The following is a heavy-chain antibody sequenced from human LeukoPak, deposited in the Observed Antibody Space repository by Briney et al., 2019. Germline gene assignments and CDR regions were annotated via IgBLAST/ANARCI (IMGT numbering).Heavy chain of an antibody. CDR3: AKDSTQRNYYDSSSFDY. CDR1: GFTFSSCA. Sequence: GGSLRLSCAASGFTFSSCAMSWVRQAPGKGLEWVSAISGSGGSTYYADSVKGRFTISRDNSKNTLYLQMNSLRAEDTAVYYCAKDSTQRNYYDSSSFDYWGQGTLVTVSS. D-gene: IGHD3-22*01. V-gene: IGHV3-23*01. CDR2: ISGSGGST. J-gene: IGHJ4*02.